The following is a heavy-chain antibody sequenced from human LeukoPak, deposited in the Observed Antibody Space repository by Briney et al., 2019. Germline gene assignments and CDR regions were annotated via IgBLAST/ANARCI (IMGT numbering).Heavy chain of an antibody. CDR2: ISWNSGSI. J-gene: IGHJ4*02. Sequence: GRSLRLSCAASGFTFDDYAMHWVRQAPGKGLEWVSGISWNSGSIGYADSVKGRFTISRDNAKNSLYLQMNSLRAEDTALYYCAKASGPEKVFDYWGQGTLVTVSS. CDR3: AKASGPEKVFDY. V-gene: IGHV3-9*01. CDR1: GFTFDDYA.